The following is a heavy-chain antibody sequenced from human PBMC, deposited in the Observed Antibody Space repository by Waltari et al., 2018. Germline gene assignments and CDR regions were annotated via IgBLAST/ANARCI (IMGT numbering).Heavy chain of an antibody. CDR3: ARQYRVKYFDL. D-gene: IGHD5-12*01. CDR1: GGSISSSSYY. J-gene: IGHJ2*01. V-gene: IGHV4-39*01. Sequence: QLQLQESGPGLVKPSETLSLTCPVSGGSISSSSYYWGWIRQPPGKGLEWIGSIYYSGSTYYNPSLKSRVTISVDTSKNQFSLKLSSVTAADTAVYYCARQYRVKYFDLWGRGTLVTVSS. CDR2: IYYSGST.